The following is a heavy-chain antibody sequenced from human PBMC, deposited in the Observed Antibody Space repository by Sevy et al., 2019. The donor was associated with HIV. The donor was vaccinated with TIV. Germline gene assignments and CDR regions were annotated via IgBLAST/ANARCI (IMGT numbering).Heavy chain of an antibody. V-gene: IGHV3-11*04. CDR3: ARGIVLVAATGFDY. Sequence: GGSLRLSCSGSGFIFSDYYMSWIRQAPGRGLEWVSYISGSGITYYADSVEGRFTISRDNARNSLYLQMNSLRDEDTAVYYCARGIVLVAATGFDYWGQGTLVTVSS. D-gene: IGHD2-15*01. J-gene: IGHJ4*02. CDR1: GFIFSDYY. CDR2: ISGSGIT.